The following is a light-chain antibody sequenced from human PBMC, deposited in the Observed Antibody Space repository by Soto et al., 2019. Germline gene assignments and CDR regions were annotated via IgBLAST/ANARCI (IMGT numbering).Light chain of an antibody. CDR3: QHFASLPYS. V-gene: IGKV1-33*01. Sequence: DIQMVQSPSSLSAFVGDRVTVTCQASQDIRKQLNWYQQQPGKAPKLLIYDASSLERGVPSRFSGSGSGTAFILTIDNLQPEDAAMYYCQHFASLPYSFGQGTKLEI. J-gene: IGKJ2*03. CDR1: QDIRKQ. CDR2: DAS.